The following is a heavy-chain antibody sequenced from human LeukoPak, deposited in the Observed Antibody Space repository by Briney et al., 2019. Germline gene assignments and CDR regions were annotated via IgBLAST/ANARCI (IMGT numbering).Heavy chain of an antibody. V-gene: IGHV1-18*01. Sequence: GASVKVSCKASGYTFTSYGISWVRQAPGQGLEWMGWISAYNGNTNYAQKLQGRVTMTTDTSTSTVYMELRSLRSDDTAVYYCARDGSQYQLLTYYYYYYGMDVWGQGTTVTVSS. CDR3: ARDGSQYQLLTYYYYYYGMDV. D-gene: IGHD2-2*01. J-gene: IGHJ6*02. CDR1: GYTFTSYG. CDR2: ISAYNGNT.